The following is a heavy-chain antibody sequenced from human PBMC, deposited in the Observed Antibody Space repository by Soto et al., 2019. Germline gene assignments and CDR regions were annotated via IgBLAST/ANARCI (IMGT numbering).Heavy chain of an antibody. CDR1: GFSISTYA. CDR3: ARRSFPYSGSPLEPWSDALDI. CDR2: ISYNGNNK. D-gene: IGHD1-26*01. V-gene: IGHV3-30*04. Sequence: QVQLVESGGGVVQPGRSLRLSCAASGFSISTYALHWVRQAPGKGPEWVAIISYNGNNKHYADSVKGRFTISRDNSKNTVDLQMNSLRVEDTAMYYCARRSFPYSGSPLEPWSDALDIGGQGTMVTVSS. J-gene: IGHJ3*02.